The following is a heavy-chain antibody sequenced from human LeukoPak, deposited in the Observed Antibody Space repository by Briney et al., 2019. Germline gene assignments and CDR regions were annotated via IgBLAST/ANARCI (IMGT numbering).Heavy chain of an antibody. CDR3: ARGSWSSSIDY. V-gene: IGHV4-30-4*01. CDR1: GGSISSGDYY. J-gene: IGHJ4*02. CDR2: IYCSGST. Sequence: SQTLSLTCTVSGGSISSGDYYWSWIRQPPGKGLEYIGYIYCSGSTYYNPSLKSRITISVDTSKNQFSLKLSSVTAADTAVYYCARGSWSSSIDYWGQGTLVTVSS. D-gene: IGHD6-6*01.